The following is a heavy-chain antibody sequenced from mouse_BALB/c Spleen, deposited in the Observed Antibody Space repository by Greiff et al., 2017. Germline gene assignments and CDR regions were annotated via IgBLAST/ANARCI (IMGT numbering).Heavy chain of an antibody. J-gene: IGHJ4*01. D-gene: IGHD2-3*01. V-gene: IGHV1-9*01. CDR3: ARLTYEEYAMDY. Sequence: QVQLQQSGAELMKPGASVKISCKATGYTFSSYWIEWVKQRPGHGLEWIGEILPGSGSTNYNEKFKGKATVTADTSSNTAYMQLSSLTSEDSAVYYCARLTYEEYAMDYWGQGTSVTVSA. CDR2: ILPGSGST. CDR1: GYTFSSYW.